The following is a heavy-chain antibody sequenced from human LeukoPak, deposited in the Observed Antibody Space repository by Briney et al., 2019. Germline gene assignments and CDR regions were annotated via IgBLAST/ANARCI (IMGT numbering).Heavy chain of an antibody. V-gene: IGHV1-8*03. CDR3: ARGEYTYGPNWFDP. CDR1: GYTFTGYY. CDR2: MNPNSGNT. Sequence: ASVKVSCKASGYTFTGYYMHWVRQAPGQGLEWMGWMNPNSGNTGYAQKFQGRVTITRNTSISTAYMELSSLRSEDMAVYYCARGEYTYGPNWFDPWGQGTLVTVSS. J-gene: IGHJ5*02. D-gene: IGHD5-18*01.